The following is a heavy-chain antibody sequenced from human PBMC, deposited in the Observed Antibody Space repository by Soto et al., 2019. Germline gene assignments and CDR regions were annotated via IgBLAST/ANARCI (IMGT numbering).Heavy chain of an antibody. D-gene: IGHD6-19*01. J-gene: IGHJ4*02. Sequence: EVQLEEFGGGLVKPGKSLRLSCTAFGFTFSSCSMNWIRQTPGKGLEWVSAISSGSDYIYYADSVKGRFTISRDNAKNSLYLQMDSLRAEDTAVYYCVRDGSGWSRDYWGQGTLVTVSS. CDR1: GFTFSSCS. CDR3: VRDGSGWSRDY. V-gene: IGHV3-21*01. CDR2: ISSGSDYI.